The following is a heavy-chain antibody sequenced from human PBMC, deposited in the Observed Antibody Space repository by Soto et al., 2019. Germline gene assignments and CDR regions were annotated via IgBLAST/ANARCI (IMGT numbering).Heavy chain of an antibody. J-gene: IGHJ5*02. CDR1: GYTLTEVS. V-gene: IGHV1-24*01. D-gene: IGHD3-3*01. CDR3: ATAITIFGVEGGFDP. Sequence: QVQLEQSGAEVKKPGASVKVSCKISGYTLTEVSMHWVRQAPGKGLEWMGGFDPEDGGTIYVQKFQGRVTMNGDTSTGTAYMELSSLRSEDTAGYYCATAITIFGVEGGFDPWGQGTLVTVSS. CDR2: FDPEDGGT.